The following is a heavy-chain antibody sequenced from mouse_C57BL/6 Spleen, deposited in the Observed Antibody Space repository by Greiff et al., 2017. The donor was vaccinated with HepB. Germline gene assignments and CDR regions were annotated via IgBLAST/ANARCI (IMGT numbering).Heavy chain of an antibody. CDR2: INPNNGGT. CDR3: ARESLNWDYAMDY. CDR1: GYTFTDYN. D-gene: IGHD4-1*02. J-gene: IGHJ4*01. V-gene: IGHV1-22*01. Sequence: VQLQQSGPELVKPGASVKMSCKASGYTFTDYNMHWVKQSHGKSLEWIGYINPNNGGTSYNQKFKGKATLTVNKSSSTAYMELRSLTSEDSAVYYCARESLNWDYAMDYWGQGTSVTVSS.